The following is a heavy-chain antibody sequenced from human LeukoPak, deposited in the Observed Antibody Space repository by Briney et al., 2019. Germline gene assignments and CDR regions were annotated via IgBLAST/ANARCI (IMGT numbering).Heavy chain of an antibody. Sequence: GGSLRLSCLTSGFTFSTDAMSWVRQAPGKGLEWISGISGSGASTYYADSVTGRFTISRDNSRNTLYLQMNSLRGDDTAVYYCAKDVGKWESLHFFDYWGQGTLVTVSS. CDR1: GFTFSTDA. J-gene: IGHJ4*02. CDR3: AKDVGKWESLHFFDY. CDR2: ISGSGAST. D-gene: IGHD1-26*01. V-gene: IGHV3-23*01.